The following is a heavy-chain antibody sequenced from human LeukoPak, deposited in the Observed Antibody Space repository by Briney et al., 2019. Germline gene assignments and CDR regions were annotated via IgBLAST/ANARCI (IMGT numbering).Heavy chain of an antibody. CDR1: GFTFSSYG. Sequence: PGGSLRLSCAASGFTFSSYGMSWVRQAPGKGLEWVSAISGSGGSTYYADSVKGRFTISRDNSKNTLYLQMNSLRAEDTAVYYCAKIKSSGYFSLSGYFDLWGRGTLVTVSS. CDR2: ISGSGGST. J-gene: IGHJ2*01. V-gene: IGHV3-23*01. D-gene: IGHD3-22*01. CDR3: AKIKSSGYFSLSGYFDL.